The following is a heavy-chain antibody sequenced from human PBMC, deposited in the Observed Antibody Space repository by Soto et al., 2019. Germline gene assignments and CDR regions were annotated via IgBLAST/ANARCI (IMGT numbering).Heavy chain of an antibody. Sequence: GGSLRLSCAASGFTFSNAWMSWVRQAPGKGLEWVGRIKSKTDGGTTDYAAPVKGRFTISRDDSKNTLYLQMNSLKTEDTAVYYCTTEWAAAMPLGYMDVWGKGTTVTVSS. CDR1: GFTFSNAW. V-gene: IGHV3-15*01. J-gene: IGHJ6*03. CDR2: IKSKTDGGTT. CDR3: TTEWAAAMPLGYMDV. D-gene: IGHD2-2*01.